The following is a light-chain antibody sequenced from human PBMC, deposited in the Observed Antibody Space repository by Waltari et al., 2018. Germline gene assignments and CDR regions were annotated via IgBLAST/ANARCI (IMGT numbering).Light chain of an antibody. V-gene: IGKV1-17*01. CDR2: ETS. Sequence: DIQMTQSPSSLSASAGDTVTITCRASQGFSTYLNWYQQKPGKPPKRLIYETSNLESGVPSRVSGSGSGTDFTLTISSLQPEDFATYYCLQYNSHPWTFGQGTKLEIK. CDR1: QGFSTY. J-gene: IGKJ1*01. CDR3: LQYNSHPWT.